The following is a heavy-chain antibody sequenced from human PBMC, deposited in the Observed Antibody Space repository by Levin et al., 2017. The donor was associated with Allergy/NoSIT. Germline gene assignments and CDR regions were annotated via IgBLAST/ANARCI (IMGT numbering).Heavy chain of an antibody. CDR2: VYPSGST. CDR1: GGSMRTYY. J-gene: IGHJ6*02. Sequence: SQTLSLTCTVSGGSMRTYYWSWIRQPAGKGLEWIGRVYPSGSTNYNPSLTSRLTMSIDTSKNQFSLKLRSVTAADTAVYYCARYAISTRYYGMDVWGQGTTVTVSS. V-gene: IGHV4-4*07. CDR3: ARYAISTRYYGMDV.